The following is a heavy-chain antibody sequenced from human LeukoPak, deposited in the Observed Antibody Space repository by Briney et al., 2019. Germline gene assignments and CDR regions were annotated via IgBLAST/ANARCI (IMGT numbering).Heavy chain of an antibody. CDR3: ARSPRVSNYPDY. CDR1: GGSFSSYA. J-gene: IGHJ4*02. CDR2: IIPILGIA. V-gene: IGHV1-69*04. Sequence: PVKGSCKPYGGSFSSYALRCVRRAPEQGVESGGGIIPILGIANYAQKFQGRVTITADNSTSTAYMELSSLRSEDTAVYYCARSPRVSNYPDYWGQGTLVTVSS. D-gene: IGHD3-10*01.